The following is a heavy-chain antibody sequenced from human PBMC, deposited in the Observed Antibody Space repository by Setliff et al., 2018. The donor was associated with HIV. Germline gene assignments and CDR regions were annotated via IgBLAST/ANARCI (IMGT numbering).Heavy chain of an antibody. CDR1: GYKLTSYY. CDR3: AGPRGKVTTVTTYFDY. D-gene: IGHD4-17*01. CDR2: INPSIVST. V-gene: IGHV1-46*01. J-gene: IGHJ4*02. Sequence: VASVKVSCKASGYKLTSYYIHWVRQAPGQGLEWMGIINPSIVSTTYAEKFQGRVAMTRDTSTGTVYMELSSLKSEDTAVYYCAGPRGKVTTVTTYFDYWGQGTLVTVSS.